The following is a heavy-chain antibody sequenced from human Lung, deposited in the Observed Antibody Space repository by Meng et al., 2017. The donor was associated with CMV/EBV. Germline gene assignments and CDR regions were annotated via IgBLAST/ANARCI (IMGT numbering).Heavy chain of an antibody. V-gene: IGHV4-39*02. J-gene: IGHJ5*02. D-gene: IGHD1-14*01. CDR3: ARRPPALTGNWFDP. CDR2: IYYSGTT. Sequence: SETXSLXXSVSGGSISSTSDYWGWIRQPPGKGLEWIGSIYYSGTTYYNPSLKSRVTVSVDTSKNHLSLTLSAVTAADTAVYYCARRPPALTGNWFDPWGQGXLVTVSS. CDR1: GGSISSTSDY.